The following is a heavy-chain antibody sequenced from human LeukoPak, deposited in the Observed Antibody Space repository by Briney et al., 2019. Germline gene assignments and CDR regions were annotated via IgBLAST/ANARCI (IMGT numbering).Heavy chain of an antibody. J-gene: IGHJ4*02. CDR3: ARHLSGGGFDY. CDR1: GFTFGSYT. V-gene: IGHV3-30-3*01. Sequence: GGSLRLSCAASGFTFGSYTMHWVRQAPGKGLEWVALMSYDGGNKYYADSVKGRFTISRDNFRNTLYLQMNSLRTEDTAVYYCARHLSGGGFDYWGQGTLVTVSS. CDR2: MSYDGGNK.